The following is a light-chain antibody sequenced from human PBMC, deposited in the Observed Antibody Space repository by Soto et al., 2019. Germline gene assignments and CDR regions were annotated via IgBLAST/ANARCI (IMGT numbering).Light chain of an antibody. CDR3: SSYTISRTYV. V-gene: IGLV2-14*03. J-gene: IGLJ1*01. CDR2: NVY. CDR1: SIDVGAYNF. Sequence: QSVLTQPASVSGSPGQSITISCTGTSIDVGAYNFFSWHQQHPGKAPKLIIYNVYDRPSGISYRFSGSKSGNTASLTISGLQGEDEADDYCSSYTISRTYVFGTGTKVTVL.